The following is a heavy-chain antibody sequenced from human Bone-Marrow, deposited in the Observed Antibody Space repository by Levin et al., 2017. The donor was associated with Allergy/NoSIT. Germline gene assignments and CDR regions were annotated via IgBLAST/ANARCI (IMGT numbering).Heavy chain of an antibody. V-gene: IGHV3-33*01. D-gene: IGHD1-26*01. CDR1: GFTFSSYP. J-gene: IGHJ2*01. Sequence: PGESLKISCAASGFTFSSYPMHWVRQAPGKGLDWVAVIWYDGSNKHYADSVKGRFTISRDNSKNTLYLQMNSLRAEDTAIYYCARAGELDYADWFFDLWGRGTLVTVSS. CDR2: IWYDGSNK. CDR3: ARAGELDYADWFFDL.